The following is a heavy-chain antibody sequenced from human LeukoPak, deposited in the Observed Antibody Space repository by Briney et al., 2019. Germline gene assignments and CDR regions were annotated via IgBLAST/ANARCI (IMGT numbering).Heavy chain of an antibody. Sequence: SETLSLTCTVSGGSISSSSYYWGWIRQPPGKGLEWIGSIYYSGSTYYNPSLKSRVTISVDTSKNQFSLKLSSVNDADTAVYYCAATMVRGVIITLFYSGWSDPWGQGTLVTVSS. CDR3: AATMVRGVIITLFYSGWSDP. CDR1: GGSISSSSYY. CDR2: IYYSGST. V-gene: IGHV4-39*01. J-gene: IGHJ5*02. D-gene: IGHD3-10*01.